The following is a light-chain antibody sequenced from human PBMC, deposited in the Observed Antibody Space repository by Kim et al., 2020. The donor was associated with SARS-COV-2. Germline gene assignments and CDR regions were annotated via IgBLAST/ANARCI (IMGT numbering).Light chain of an antibody. Sequence: GKTVTVAGTPGRGDSSSSFVQWFQQRPARAPTLVIYADNRRASGVPDRCSGSIDTLSNSAALTGSGLRTEDVADYYCQSYDSSHVVFGGGTQLTVL. J-gene: IGLJ2*01. V-gene: IGLV6-57*03. CDR1: RGDSSSSF. CDR2: ADN. CDR3: QSYDSSHVV.